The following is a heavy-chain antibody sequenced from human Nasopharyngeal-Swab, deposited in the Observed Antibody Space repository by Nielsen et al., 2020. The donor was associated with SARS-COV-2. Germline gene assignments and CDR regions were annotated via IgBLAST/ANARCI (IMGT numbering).Heavy chain of an antibody. CDR1: GFTFSSYA. V-gene: IGHV3-23*01. Sequence: GESLKISCAASGFTFSSYAMTWVRQAPGKGLEWVSTISGSGGSTYYADSVKGRFTISRDNSKNTLYLQMNSLRAEDTAVYYCAKGNTYRLEDHWGQGTLVTVSS. D-gene: IGHD3-16*02. CDR2: ISGSGGST. CDR3: AKGNTYRLEDH. J-gene: IGHJ4*02.